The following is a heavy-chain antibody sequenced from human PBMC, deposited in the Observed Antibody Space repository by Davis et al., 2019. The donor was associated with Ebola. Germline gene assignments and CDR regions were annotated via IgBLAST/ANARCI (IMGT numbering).Heavy chain of an antibody. CDR1: GGTFRTYD. D-gene: IGHD1-26*01. Sequence: SVPVSCKASGGTFRTYDINWVRQAPGQGLEWMGRIIPMVGTATYAQKFQGRVTITADKSTSTAYMEMSGLRSEDTAVYYCARDLGRYDDHWGQGTLVTVSS. J-gene: IGHJ4*02. CDR3: ARDLGRYDDH. V-gene: IGHV1-69*04. CDR2: IIPMVGTA.